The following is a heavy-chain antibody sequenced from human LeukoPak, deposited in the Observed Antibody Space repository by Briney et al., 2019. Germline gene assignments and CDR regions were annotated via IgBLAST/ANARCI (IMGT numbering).Heavy chain of an antibody. V-gene: IGHV1-69*04. CDR1: GDTFSSYA. D-gene: IGHD3-22*01. CDR3: ARASSYYYDSSGYLSSAFDI. J-gene: IGHJ3*02. Sequence: ASVKVSCKASGDTFSSYAISWVRQAPGQGLEWMGRIIPILGIANYAQKFQGRVTITADKSTSTAYMELSSLRSEDTAVYYCARASSYYYDSSGYLSSAFDIWGQGTMVTVSS. CDR2: IIPILGIA.